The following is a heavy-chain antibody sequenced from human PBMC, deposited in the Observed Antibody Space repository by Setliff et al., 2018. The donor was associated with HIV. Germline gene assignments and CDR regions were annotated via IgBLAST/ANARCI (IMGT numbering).Heavy chain of an antibody. CDR3: ARDGIAVAGTLPFDY. V-gene: IGHV1-2*02. D-gene: IGHD6-19*01. J-gene: IGHJ4*02. CDR2: INPNSGGT. CDR1: GYTFTGYH. Sequence: ASVKVSCKASGYTFTGYHMHWVRQAPGQGLEWMGWINPNSGGTNYAQKFQGRVTMTRDTSITTAYMELSRLRSDDTAVYYCARDGIAVAGTLPFDYWGQGTLVTVSS.